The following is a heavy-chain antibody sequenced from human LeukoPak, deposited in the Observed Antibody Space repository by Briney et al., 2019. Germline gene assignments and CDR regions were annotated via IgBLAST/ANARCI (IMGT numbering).Heavy chain of an antibody. D-gene: IGHD4-11*01. Sequence: ASVKVSCKASGYTFTSYGISWVRQAPGQGLEWMGWISAYNGNTNYAQKLQGRVTMTTDTSTSTAYMELRSLRSDDTAVYYLARGGSVTTPHYFHGMDVWGQGTTVTVSS. CDR1: GYTFTSYG. CDR3: ARGGSVTTPHYFHGMDV. J-gene: IGHJ6*01. CDR2: ISAYNGNT. V-gene: IGHV1-18*01.